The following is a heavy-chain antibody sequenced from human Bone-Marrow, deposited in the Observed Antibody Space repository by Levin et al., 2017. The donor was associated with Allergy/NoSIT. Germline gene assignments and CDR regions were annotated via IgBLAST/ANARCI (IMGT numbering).Heavy chain of an antibody. CDR3: ARGKWRGEIDY. CDR1: GFTFSRYG. D-gene: IGHD5-12*01. V-gene: IGHV3-33*01. CDR2: IWFDGSKK. J-gene: IGHJ4*02. Sequence: PGGSLRLPCAASGFTFSRYGMHWVRQAPGKGPECVAFIWFDGSKKYYADSVKGRFTISRDNSKNTLYLQMSSLRAEDTAGYYCARGKWRGEIDYWGQGSLVAVSS.